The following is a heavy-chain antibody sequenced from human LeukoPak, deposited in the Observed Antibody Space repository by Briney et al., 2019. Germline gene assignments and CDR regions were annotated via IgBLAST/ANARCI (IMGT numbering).Heavy chain of an antibody. V-gene: IGHV3-74*03. J-gene: IGHJ4*02. CDR1: GFTFDDYA. CDR3: ARDLDWILFDY. D-gene: IGHD3-9*01. CDR2: IRPEGTTT. Sequence: GGSLRLSCAASGFTFDDYAMHWVRQAPGKGLEWVSRIRPEGTTTAYADSVKGRFTISRDNAKNTLFLQMNSLSAEDTAVYYCARDLDWILFDYWGQGTLVTVSS.